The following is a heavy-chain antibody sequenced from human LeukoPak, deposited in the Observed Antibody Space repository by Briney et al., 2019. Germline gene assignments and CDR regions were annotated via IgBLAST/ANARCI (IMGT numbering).Heavy chain of an antibody. D-gene: IGHD4-11*01. J-gene: IGHJ4*02. V-gene: IGHV3-74*01. CDR1: GFTFSSYW. Sequence: GGSLRLSCAASGFTFSSYWMHWVRQVPGKGLAWVSRINSDGRSTSYADSVKGRFTISRDNAKNTVYLQMNSLGAEDTAIYYCVRVLGTVTTIYYFDSWGQGTLVTVSS. CDR3: VRVLGTVTTIYYFDS. CDR2: INSDGRST.